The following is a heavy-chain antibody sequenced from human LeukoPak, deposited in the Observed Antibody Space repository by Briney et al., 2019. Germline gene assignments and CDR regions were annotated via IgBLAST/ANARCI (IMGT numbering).Heavy chain of an antibody. Sequence: PGRSLRLSCVASGFTFNNYGMHWVRQAPGKGLEWVALISYDGGKKFYASSVKGRVTISRDGSNNTVYLQINRLRPEDSAVYYCAKTGWAAVTTYATEVWAQGPTVIVSS. D-gene: IGHD4-17*01. J-gene: IGHJ6*02. V-gene: IGHV3-30*18. CDR2: ISYDGGKK. CDR1: GFTFNNYG. CDR3: AKTGWAAVTTYATEV.